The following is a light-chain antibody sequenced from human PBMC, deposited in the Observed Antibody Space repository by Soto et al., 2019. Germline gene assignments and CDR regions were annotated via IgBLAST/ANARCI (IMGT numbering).Light chain of an antibody. Sequence: DIQMTQSPSSLSASVGDRVTITCRASQSISSYLNWYQQKPGKAPKVLIYAASSLQSGLPSRFSGSGYGTDFTLTISSLQPEDYATYYCQQSYSTPYTFGQGTKLEMK. CDR2: AAS. CDR1: QSISSY. J-gene: IGKJ2*01. V-gene: IGKV1-39*01. CDR3: QQSYSTPYT.